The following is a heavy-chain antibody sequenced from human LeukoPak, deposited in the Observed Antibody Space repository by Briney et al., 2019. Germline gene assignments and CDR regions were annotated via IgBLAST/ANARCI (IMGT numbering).Heavy chain of an antibody. Sequence: PGGSLRLSCAASGFTFSSYEMNWVRQAPGKVLEGVSYISSSGSTIYYADSVKGRFTISRDNAKNSLYLQMNSLRAEDTAVYYCAGLDITMIGGVRGKGTTVTISS. D-gene: IGHD3-10*02. V-gene: IGHV3-48*03. CDR3: AGLDITMIGGV. CDR2: ISSSGSTI. J-gene: IGHJ6*04. CDR1: GFTFSSYE.